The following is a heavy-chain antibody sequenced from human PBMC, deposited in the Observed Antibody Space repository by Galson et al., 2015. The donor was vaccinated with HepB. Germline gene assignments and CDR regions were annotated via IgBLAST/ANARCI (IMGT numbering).Heavy chain of an antibody. CDR1: GYTFTGYY. CDR3: ARDPSTTDNWFDP. CDR2: INPNSGGT. Sequence: SVKVSCKASGYTFTGYYMHWVRQAPGQGLEWMGRINPNSGGTNYAQKFQGRVTMTRDTSIGTDYMELSRLRSDDTAVYYCARDPSTTDNWFDPWGQGTLVTVPS. J-gene: IGHJ5*02. D-gene: IGHD4-17*01. V-gene: IGHV1-2*06.